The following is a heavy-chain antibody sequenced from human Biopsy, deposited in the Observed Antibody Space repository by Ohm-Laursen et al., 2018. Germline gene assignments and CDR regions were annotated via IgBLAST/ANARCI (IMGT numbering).Heavy chain of an antibody. CDR3: AKEVFSAVGTSGFDP. D-gene: IGHD1/OR15-1a*01. CDR1: GFTFSNYA. CDR2: ISGSGGRT. Sequence: GSLRLSCAASGFTFSNYAMSRVRQAPGKGLEWVSGISGSGGRTYCAESMKGRFTISRDNSKKTVYLQMKSLRAEDTAVYYCAKEVFSAVGTSGFDPWGQGTLVTVSS. V-gene: IGHV3-23*01. J-gene: IGHJ5*02.